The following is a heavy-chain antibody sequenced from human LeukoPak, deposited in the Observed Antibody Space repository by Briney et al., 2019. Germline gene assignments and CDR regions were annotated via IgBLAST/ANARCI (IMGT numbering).Heavy chain of an antibody. CDR2: IYYSGST. CDR1: GVSISSGGYY. J-gene: IGHJ6*03. V-gene: IGHV4-31*03. CDR3: AREVVVVVPAAINYYYYYMDV. Sequence: SQTLSLTCTVSGVSISSGGYYWSWIRQHPGKGLEWIVYIYYSGSTYYNPSLKSRVTISVDTSKNQFSLKLSSVTAADTAVYYCAREVVVVVPAAINYYYYYMDVWGKGTTVTVSS. D-gene: IGHD2-2*01.